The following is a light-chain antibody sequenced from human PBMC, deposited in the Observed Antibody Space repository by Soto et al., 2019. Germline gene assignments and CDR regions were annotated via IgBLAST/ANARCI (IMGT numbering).Light chain of an antibody. V-gene: IGKV3-15*01. CDR3: QQYNNWPRT. J-gene: IGKJ1*01. Sequence: EIVMTKSPATLSESPGERATLSCRASQSVSSNLAWYQQKPGQAPRLLIYGASTRATGIPARFSGSGSGTEFTLTISSLQSEDFAVYYCQQYNNWPRTFGQGTRWISN. CDR2: GAS. CDR1: QSVSSN.